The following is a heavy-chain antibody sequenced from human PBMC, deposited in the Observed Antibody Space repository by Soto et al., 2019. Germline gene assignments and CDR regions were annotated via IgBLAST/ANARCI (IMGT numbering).Heavy chain of an antibody. D-gene: IGHD3-10*01. J-gene: IGHJ4*02. CDR3: AFGFISSDGSFEY. Sequence: QVQLVQSGAEVKKPGSSVKVSCKASGGTFSSYAISWVRQAPGQGLEWMGGIIPIFGTANYAQKFQGRVTITDGECRNTAYMEFGTVRHECSVGYYGAFGFISSDGSFEYWDGGTLVT. V-gene: IGHV1-69*12. CDR1: GGTFSSYA. CDR2: IIPIFGTA.